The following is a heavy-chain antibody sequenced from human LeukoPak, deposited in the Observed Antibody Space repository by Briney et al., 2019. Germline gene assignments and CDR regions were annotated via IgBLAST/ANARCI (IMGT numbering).Heavy chain of an antibody. Sequence: PGGSLRLSCAAPGFTVSSNYMSWVRQAPGKGLEWVSVIYSGGSTYYADSVKGRFTISRDNSKNTLYLQMNSLRAEDTAVYYCARDPDDYGYYWGQGTLVTVSS. CDR1: GFTVSSNY. CDR2: IYSGGST. J-gene: IGHJ4*02. D-gene: IGHD4-17*01. CDR3: ARDPDDYGYY. V-gene: IGHV3-66*02.